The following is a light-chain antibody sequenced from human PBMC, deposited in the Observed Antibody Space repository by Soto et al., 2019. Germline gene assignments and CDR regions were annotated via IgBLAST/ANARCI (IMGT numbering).Light chain of an antibody. J-gene: IGKJ2*01. CDR1: QGISSY. CDR2: AAS. V-gene: IGKV1-8*01. Sequence: AIRMTQSPSSFSASTGDRVTITCRASQGISSYLAWYQQKPGKAPKLLIYAASTLQSGVPSRFSCSGSGTDFTLTISCLQSEDFATYCCQQYYSYPPTFGQGTKLEIK. CDR3: QQYYSYPPT.